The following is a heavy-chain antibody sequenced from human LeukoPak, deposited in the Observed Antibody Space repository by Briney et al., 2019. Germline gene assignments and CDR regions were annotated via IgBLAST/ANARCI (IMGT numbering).Heavy chain of an antibody. D-gene: IGHD7-27*01. CDR1: GYIFTRYY. CDR3: ARVGKRLAHYFDY. CDR2: INPSGCSS. J-gene: IGHJ4*02. V-gene: IGHV1-46*01. Sequence: ASVKVSCKASGYIFTRYYVHWVRQPPAQGLEWMGMINPSGCSSTYAQEFQGRVTMTRDTSTSTVYIELSGLRSEDTAVYYCARVGKRLAHYFDYWGQGTLVTVSS.